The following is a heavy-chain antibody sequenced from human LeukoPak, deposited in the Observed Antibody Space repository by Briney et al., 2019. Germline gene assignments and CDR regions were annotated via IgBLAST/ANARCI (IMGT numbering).Heavy chain of an antibody. D-gene: IGHD4-23*01. CDR2: IYYSGST. Sequence: SETLSLTCTVSGGSISSYYWSWIRQPPGKGLEWIGYIYYSGSTNYNPSLKSRVTISVDTSKNQFSLKLSSVTAADTAVYYCARHRNYGGNTDDAFDIWGQGTMVTVSS. J-gene: IGHJ3*02. V-gene: IGHV4-59*08. CDR3: ARHRNYGGNTDDAFDI. CDR1: GGSISSYY.